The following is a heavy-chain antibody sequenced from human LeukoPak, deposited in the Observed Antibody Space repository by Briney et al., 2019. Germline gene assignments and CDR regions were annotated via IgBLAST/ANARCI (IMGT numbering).Heavy chain of an antibody. J-gene: IGHJ4*02. Sequence: SVKVSCKASGGTFSSYAISWVRQAPGQGLEWMGGIIPIFGTANYAPKFQGRVKIPAAESTSTAYMELSSLRSEDTAVYSCAKIGSMATPVYYFDYWGQGTLVTVSS. CDR1: GGTFSSYA. D-gene: IGHD5-24*01. CDR3: AKIGSMATPVYYFDY. V-gene: IGHV1-69*13. CDR2: IIPIFGTA.